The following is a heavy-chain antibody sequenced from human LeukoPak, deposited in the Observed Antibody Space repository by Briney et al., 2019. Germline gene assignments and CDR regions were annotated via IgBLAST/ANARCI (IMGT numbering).Heavy chain of an antibody. CDR3: ARAGTGYSSSWYPAFDYYGMDV. V-gene: IGHV1-69*01. CDR2: IIPIFGTA. D-gene: IGHD6-13*01. J-gene: IGHJ6*02. Sequence: ASVKVSCKASGGTFSSYAISWVRQAPGQGLEWMGGIIPIFGTANYAQKFQGRVTITADESTSTAYMELSSLRSEDTAVYYCARAGTGYSSSWYPAFDYYGMDVWGQGTTVTVPS. CDR1: GGTFSSYA.